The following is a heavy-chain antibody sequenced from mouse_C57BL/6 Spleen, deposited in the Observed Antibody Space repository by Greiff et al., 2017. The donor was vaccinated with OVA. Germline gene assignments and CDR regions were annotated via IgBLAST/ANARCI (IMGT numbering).Heavy chain of an antibody. V-gene: IGHV14-3*01. CDR2: IDPANGNT. CDR1: GFNIKNTY. CDR3: ARSRATVDYFDY. J-gene: IGHJ2*01. Sequence: EVKLMESVAELVRPGASVKLSCTASGFNIKNTYMHWVKQRPEQGLEWIGRIDPANGNTKYAPKFQGKATITADTSSNTAYMQLSSLTAEDTAIYCCARSRATVDYFDYWGQGTTLTVSS. D-gene: IGHD3-1*01.